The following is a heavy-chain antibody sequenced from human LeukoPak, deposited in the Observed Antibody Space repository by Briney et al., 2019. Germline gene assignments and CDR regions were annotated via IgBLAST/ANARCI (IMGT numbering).Heavy chain of an antibody. V-gene: IGHV3-30*04. CDR3: ARGPSLDDILTGYYADLIY. CDR1: GFTFSSYA. Sequence: GGSLRLSCAASGFTFSSYAMHWVRQAPGKGLEWVAVISYDGSNKYYADSVKGRFTISRDNSKNTLYLQMNSLRAEDTAVYYCARGPSLDDILTGYYADLIYWGQGTLVTVSS. D-gene: IGHD3-9*01. CDR2: ISYDGSNK. J-gene: IGHJ4*02.